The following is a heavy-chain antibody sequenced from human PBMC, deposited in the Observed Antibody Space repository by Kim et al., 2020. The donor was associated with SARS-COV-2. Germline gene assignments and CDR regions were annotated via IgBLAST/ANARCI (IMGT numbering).Heavy chain of an antibody. D-gene: IGHD3-16*01. J-gene: IGHJ4*02. V-gene: IGHV4-59*08. Sequence: DNPSLKSRVTISVDTSKNQFSLKLNSVTAADTAVYYWARRPGGTGAYDYWGQGTLVAVSS. CDR3: ARRPGGTGAYDY.